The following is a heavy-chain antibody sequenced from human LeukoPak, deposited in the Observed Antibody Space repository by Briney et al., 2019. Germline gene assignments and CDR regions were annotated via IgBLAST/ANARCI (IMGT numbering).Heavy chain of an antibody. D-gene: IGHD6-13*01. CDR1: GFTFDDYA. J-gene: IGHJ4*02. Sequence: GGSLRLSCAASGFTFDDYAMHWVRQAPGKGLEWVSGISWNSGSIGYADSVKGRFTISRDNAKNSLYLQMNSLRAEDTAVYYCAREAAGRVYWGQGTLVTVSS. CDR3: AREAAGRVY. CDR2: ISWNSGSI. V-gene: IGHV3-9*01.